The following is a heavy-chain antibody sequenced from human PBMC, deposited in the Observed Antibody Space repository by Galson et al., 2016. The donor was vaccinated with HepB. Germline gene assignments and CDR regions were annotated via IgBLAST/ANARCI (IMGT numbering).Heavy chain of an antibody. CDR2: INPRDGST. D-gene: IGHD5-18*01. CDR3: ARLQGSAMVTGFDY. Sequence: SVKVSCKASGYSFSSNFMYWVRQAPGQGLEWMGVINPRDGSTTYARNFQGRVTMTRDTSTSTLYMELSSLRSEDTAFYYCARLQGSAMVTGFDYWGQGTLVTVSS. V-gene: IGHV1-46*01. CDR1: GYSFSSNF. J-gene: IGHJ4*02.